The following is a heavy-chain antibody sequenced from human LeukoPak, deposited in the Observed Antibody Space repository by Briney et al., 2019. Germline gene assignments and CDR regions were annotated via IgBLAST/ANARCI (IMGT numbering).Heavy chain of an antibody. Sequence: GRSLRLSCAASGFTLSSYGMHWVRQAPGKGLEWVAVIWYAGSNKYYADSVKGRFTISRDNSKNTLYLQMNSLRAEDTAVYYCAKEFHIVVVVAAAGNAFDIWGQGTMVTVSS. D-gene: IGHD2-15*01. CDR3: AKEFHIVVVVAAAGNAFDI. CDR1: GFTLSSYG. J-gene: IGHJ3*02. CDR2: IWYAGSNK. V-gene: IGHV3-33*06.